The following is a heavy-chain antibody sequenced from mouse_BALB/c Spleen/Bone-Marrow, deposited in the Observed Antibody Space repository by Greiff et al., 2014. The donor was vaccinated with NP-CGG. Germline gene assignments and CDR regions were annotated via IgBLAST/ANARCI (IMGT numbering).Heavy chain of an antibody. CDR3: ATTDSSGVFAY. Sequence: VQLQQSGAELVKPGASVKLSCTASGFNIKDTYMHWVKQRPEQGLEWIGRIDPANGNTKYDPKFQGKATITADTSSNTAYLQLSSLTSEYTAVYYCATTDSSGVFAYWGQGTLVTVSA. V-gene: IGHV14-3*02. CDR1: GFNIKDTY. D-gene: IGHD3-2*01. J-gene: IGHJ3*01. CDR2: IDPANGNT.